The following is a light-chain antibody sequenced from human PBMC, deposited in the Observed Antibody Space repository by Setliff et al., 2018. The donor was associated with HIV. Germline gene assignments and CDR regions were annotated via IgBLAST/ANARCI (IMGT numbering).Light chain of an antibody. CDR3: SSYTSSTPRYV. J-gene: IGLJ1*01. CDR1: SSDVGTYNF. CDR2: DVS. V-gene: IGLV2-14*03. Sequence: QSALTQPASVSGSPGQSITISCTGTSSDVGTYNFVSWYQQHPGKAPKLMIYDVSNRPSGGSNRFSGSKSGNTASLTISGLQAEDEADYYCSSYTSSTPRYVFGTWTKVTVL.